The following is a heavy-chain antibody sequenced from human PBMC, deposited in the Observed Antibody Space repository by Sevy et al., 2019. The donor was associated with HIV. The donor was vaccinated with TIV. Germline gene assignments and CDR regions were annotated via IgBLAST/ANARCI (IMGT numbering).Heavy chain of an antibody. CDR3: ATHASIAAAGRFFDY. CDR1: GFTFSDHY. J-gene: IGHJ4*02. CDR2: IRNKADSYTT. Sequence: GGSLRLSCAASGFTFSDHYMEWVRQAPGKGLEWVGRIRNKADSYTTEYAASVKGRFTNSRDDSKNSLYLLMNSLKTVESAVYYCATHASIAAAGRFFDYWVQGTLVTVSS. V-gene: IGHV3-72*01. D-gene: IGHD6-13*01.